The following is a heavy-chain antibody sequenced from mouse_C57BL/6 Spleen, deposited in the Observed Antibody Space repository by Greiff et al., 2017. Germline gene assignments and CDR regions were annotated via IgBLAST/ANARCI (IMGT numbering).Heavy chain of an antibody. Sequence: EVKVVESGGGLVQPGGSLSLSCAASGFTFTDYYMSWVRQPPGKALEWLGFISNKANGYTTEYSASVKGRFTISRDNSQSILYLQMNALRAEDSATYYCARYGSSFDYWGQGTTLTVSS. V-gene: IGHV7-3*01. D-gene: IGHD1-1*01. CDR1: GFTFTDYY. J-gene: IGHJ2*01. CDR2: ISNKANGYTT. CDR3: ARYGSSFDY.